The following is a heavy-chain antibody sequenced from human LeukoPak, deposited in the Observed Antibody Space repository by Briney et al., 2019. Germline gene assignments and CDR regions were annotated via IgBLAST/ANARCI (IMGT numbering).Heavy chain of an antibody. CDR3: ARDISSIWYYFDY. CDR1: GYTFTSYA. D-gene: IGHD6-13*01. J-gene: IGHJ4*02. CDR2: IKADNGNT. V-gene: IGHV1-3*03. Sequence: AVKVSCQASGYTFTSYAMHWVRQAPGPRIEWIGWIKADNGNTKYLQQFQGRVTINRDTSASPAYMELSGVSSEDMAVYCCARDISSIWYYFDYWGQGTLVSVSS.